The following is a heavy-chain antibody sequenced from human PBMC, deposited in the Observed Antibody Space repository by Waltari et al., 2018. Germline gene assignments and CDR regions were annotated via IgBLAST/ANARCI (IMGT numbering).Heavy chain of an antibody. V-gene: IGHV3-48*03. CDR1: EFTFSSYE. CDR3: AKGRYHGRFDL. CDR2: ISNSGTTI. J-gene: IGHJ5*02. Sequence: EVQLVDSGGGLVQPGGSLRLSCVASEFTFSSYEMNWVRQPPGNGLEWVSYISNSGTTIYYADSVKGRFTISRDNAKNSLYLQMNSLRGEDTAVYYCAKGRYHGRFDLWGQGTLVTVSS. D-gene: IGHD3-9*01.